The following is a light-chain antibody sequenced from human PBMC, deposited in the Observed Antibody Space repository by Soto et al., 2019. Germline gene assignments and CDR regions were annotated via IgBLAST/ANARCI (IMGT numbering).Light chain of an antibody. V-gene: IGKV1-12*01. Sequence: DIQMTQSPSFVSASVGDTVTITCRASQDLSNWLAWYQQKPGKAPRFLIFAASNLHSGVPSRFSGGGSGTDFTLTISSLQPEDFASYYCQQADSFPFTFGGGTKVEIK. CDR2: AAS. CDR3: QQADSFPFT. J-gene: IGKJ4*01. CDR1: QDLSNW.